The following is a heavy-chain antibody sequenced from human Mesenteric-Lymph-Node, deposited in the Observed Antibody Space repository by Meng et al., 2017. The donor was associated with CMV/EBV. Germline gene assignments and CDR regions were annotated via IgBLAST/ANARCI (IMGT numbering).Heavy chain of an antibody. J-gene: IGHJ5*02. CDR1: GLTFNYYG. Sequence: SGLTFNYYGRHWVRQAPGKGLEWVAVLWSDGQNKNYADSVKGRFTVSRDTSRNTLYLHMDSLRVEDTAVYYCARDIDTSSHFGLLDPWGQGTLVTVSS. D-gene: IGHD6-13*01. V-gene: IGHV3-33*01. CDR2: LWSDGQNK. CDR3: ARDIDTSSHFGLLDP.